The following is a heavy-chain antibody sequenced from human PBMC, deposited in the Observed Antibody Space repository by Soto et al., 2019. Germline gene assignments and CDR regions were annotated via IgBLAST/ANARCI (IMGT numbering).Heavy chain of an antibody. D-gene: IGHD3-3*01. J-gene: IGHJ5*02. CDR3: ARGSVEFWSGYYGNWFDP. CDR2: IYHSGST. CDR1: GGSISSSNW. V-gene: IGHV4-4*02. Sequence: PSETLSLTCAVSGGSISSSNWWSWVRQPPGKGLECIGEIYHSGSTNYNPSLKSRVTISVDKSKNQFSLKLSSVTAADTAVYYCARGSVEFWSGYYGNWFDPWGQGTMVSVSS.